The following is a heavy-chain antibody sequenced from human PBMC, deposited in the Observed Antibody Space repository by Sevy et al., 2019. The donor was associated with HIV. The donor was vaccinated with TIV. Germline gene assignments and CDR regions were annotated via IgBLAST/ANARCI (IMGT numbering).Heavy chain of an antibody. V-gene: IGHV3-23*01. CDR1: GFTFSSYA. CDR2: ISGSGGST. CDR3: AKNPGVGSFYYMDL. Sequence: EGSLRLSCAASGFTFSSYAMSWVRQAPGKELEWVSSISGSGGSTYYADSLKGQFTISRDNSKNTLYLQVNSLRVEDTAVYYCAKNPGVGSFYYMDLWGKGTTVTVSS. D-gene: IGHD1-26*01. J-gene: IGHJ6*03.